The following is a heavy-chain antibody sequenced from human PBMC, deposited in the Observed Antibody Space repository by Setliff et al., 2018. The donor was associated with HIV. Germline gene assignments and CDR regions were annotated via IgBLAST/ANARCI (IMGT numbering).Heavy chain of an antibody. Sequence: GASVKVSCAASGFTFSSYAMSWVRQAPGKGLEWVSGISNSGYYTYYADSVKGRFTISRDNSKNTLYLQMNSLRADDTAVYYCAKGGLDSVFQSFDYWGQGMLVTVSS. CDR2: ISNSGYYT. CDR1: GFTFSSYA. CDR3: AKGGLDSVFQSFDY. J-gene: IGHJ4*02. V-gene: IGHV3-23*01. D-gene: IGHD2-21*01.